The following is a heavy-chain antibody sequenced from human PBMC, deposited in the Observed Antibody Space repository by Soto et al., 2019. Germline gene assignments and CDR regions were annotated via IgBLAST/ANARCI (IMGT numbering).Heavy chain of an antibody. CDR3: VQSRCGGDCLQSYSSRSYYGLDV. CDR1: GLSLSTTGVG. J-gene: IGHJ6*02. Sequence: QITLKESGPTLVKPTQTLTLTCTFSGLSLSTTGVGVGRIRQPPGKALEWLALIYWDDDKRYSPSLKSRLTITKDTSKNHVVLTMTNMDPVDTATYYCVQSRCGGDCLQSYSSRSYYGLDVWGQGTTVTVSS. CDR2: IYWDDDK. V-gene: IGHV2-5*02. D-gene: IGHD2-21*02.